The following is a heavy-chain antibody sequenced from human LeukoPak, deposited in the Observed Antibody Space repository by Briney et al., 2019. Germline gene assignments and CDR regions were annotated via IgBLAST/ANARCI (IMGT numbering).Heavy chain of an antibody. CDR3: ARPEDRDGYNFGY. Sequence: GESLKISCKGSGHSFTSYWIGWVRQMPGKGLEWMGIIYPGDSDTRYSPSFQGQVTISADKSISTAYLQWSSLKASDTAMYYCARPEDRDGYNFGYWGQGTLVTVSS. V-gene: IGHV5-51*01. CDR2: IYPGDSDT. CDR1: GHSFTSYW. J-gene: IGHJ4*02. D-gene: IGHD5-24*01.